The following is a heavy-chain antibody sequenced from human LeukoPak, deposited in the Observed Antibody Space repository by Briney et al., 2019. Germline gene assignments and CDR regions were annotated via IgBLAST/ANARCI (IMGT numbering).Heavy chain of an antibody. CDR3: TTPRGYSSSWFDY. Sequence: PGGSLRLSCAASGFTFSNYSMNWVRQAPGKGLEWVGRIKSKTDGWTTDYAAPVKGRFTISRDDSKTTLYLQMNGLKTEDTAVYYCTTPRGYSSSWFDYWGQGTLVTVSS. J-gene: IGHJ4*02. CDR1: GFTFSNYS. D-gene: IGHD6-13*01. V-gene: IGHV3-15*01. CDR2: IKSKTDGWTT.